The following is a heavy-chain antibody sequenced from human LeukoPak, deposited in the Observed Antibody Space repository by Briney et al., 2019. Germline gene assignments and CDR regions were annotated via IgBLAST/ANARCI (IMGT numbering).Heavy chain of an antibody. Sequence: SETLSLTCTVSGGSISSYYWSWIRQPPGKGLEWIGYIYYSGSANYNPSLKSRVTISVDTSKNQFSLRLSSVTAADTAVYYCAREPYYESSAYNYGCMDVWGKGTTVTVSS. CDR2: IYYSGSA. V-gene: IGHV4-59*01. J-gene: IGHJ6*03. CDR1: GGSISSYY. CDR3: AREPYYESSAYNYGCMDV. D-gene: IGHD3-22*01.